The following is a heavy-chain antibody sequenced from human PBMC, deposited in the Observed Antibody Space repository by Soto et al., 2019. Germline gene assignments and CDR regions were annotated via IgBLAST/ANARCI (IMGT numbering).Heavy chain of an antibody. V-gene: IGHV4-4*07. J-gene: IGHJ6*02. CDR2: SSLSGNT. Sequence: QVHLQESGPGLVKPSETVSLTCAVSGDSITPFSWSWFRQPAGGGLEWIGRSSLSGNTDYNPSLRSRLTMSFDTSKNQFSLKLRSVIVADTAVYHCARFVRSCSGTTCYTRADVWGQGTTVTVSS. CDR1: GDSITPFS. D-gene: IGHD2-2*02. CDR3: ARFVRSCSGTTCYTRADV.